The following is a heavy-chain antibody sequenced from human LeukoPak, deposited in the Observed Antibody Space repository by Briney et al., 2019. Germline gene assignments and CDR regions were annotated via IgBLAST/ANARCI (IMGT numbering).Heavy chain of an antibody. CDR2: IYYSGST. CDR3: ARAGRYRSSSWYGFYYGMDV. CDR1: GGSISSYY. V-gene: IGHV4-59*01. D-gene: IGHD6-13*01. Sequence: KTSETLSLTCTVSGGSISSYYWSWIRQPPGKGLEWIGYIYYSGSTNYNPSLKSRVTISVDTSKNQFSLKLSSVTAADTAVYYCARAGRYRSSSWYGFYYGMDVWGQGTTVTVPS. J-gene: IGHJ6*02.